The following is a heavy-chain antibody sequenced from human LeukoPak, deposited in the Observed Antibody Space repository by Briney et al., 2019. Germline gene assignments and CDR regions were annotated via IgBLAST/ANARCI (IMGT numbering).Heavy chain of an antibody. CDR3: ARDRHSSSWSHTYYDYVRGLNPVDY. D-gene: IGHD3-16*01. Sequence: GGSLRLSCAASGFTFSSYWMSWVRQAPGKGLEWVANIKQDGSEKYYVDSVKGRFTISRDNAKNSLYLQMNSLRAEDTAVYYCARDRHSSSWSHTYYDYVRGLNPVDYWGQGTLVTVSS. J-gene: IGHJ4*02. CDR2: IKQDGSEK. V-gene: IGHV3-7*01. CDR1: GFTFSSYW.